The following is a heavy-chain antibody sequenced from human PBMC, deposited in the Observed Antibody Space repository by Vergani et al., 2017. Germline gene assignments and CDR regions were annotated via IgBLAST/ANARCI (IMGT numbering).Heavy chain of an antibody. V-gene: IGHV3-53*04. J-gene: IGHJ3*02. CDR3: ARGGDEVAAGAFDI. CDR2: IYSGGST. CDR1: GFTVSSNY. D-gene: IGHD2-15*01. Sequence: EVQLVESGGGLVQPGGSLRLSCAASGFTVSSNYMSWVRQAPGKGLEWVSVIYSGGSTYYADSVKGRFTISRHNSKNTLYLQMNSLRAEDTAVYYCARGGDEVAAGAFDIWGQGTMVTVSS.